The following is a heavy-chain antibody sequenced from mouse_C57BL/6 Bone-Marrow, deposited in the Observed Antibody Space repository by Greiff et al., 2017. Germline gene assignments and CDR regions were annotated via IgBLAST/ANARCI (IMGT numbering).Heavy chain of an antibody. V-gene: IGHV6-6*01. CDR3: TRTGLYAMDY. D-gene: IGHD4-1*01. Sequence: EVMLVESGGGLVQPGGSMKLSCAASGFTFSDAWMDWVRQSPEKGLEWVAEIRNKANNHATYYAESVKGRFTIARDDSKSSVYLQMNSLRAEDTGIYYCTRTGLYAMDYWGQGTSVTVSS. CDR2: IRNKANNHAT. CDR1: GFTFSDAW. J-gene: IGHJ4*01.